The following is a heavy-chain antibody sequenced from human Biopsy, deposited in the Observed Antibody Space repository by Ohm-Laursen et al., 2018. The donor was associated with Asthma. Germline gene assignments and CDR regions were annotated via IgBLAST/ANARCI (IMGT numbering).Heavy chain of an antibody. Sequence: GSSVKVSCNASGVNFPNNNISWFRQAPGQGPEWLGGIVPLLHRPQYAQRLQGRVTITADESTSTAYMELRNLKSDDTAVYFCARRRDGHNFGFDYWGQGTLVTVSS. D-gene: IGHD5-24*01. CDR3: ARRRDGHNFGFDY. V-gene: IGHV1-69*16. J-gene: IGHJ4*02. CDR1: GVNFPNNN. CDR2: IVPLLHRP.